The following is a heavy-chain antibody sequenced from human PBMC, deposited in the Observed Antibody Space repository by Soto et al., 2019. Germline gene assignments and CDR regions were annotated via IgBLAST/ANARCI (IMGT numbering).Heavy chain of an antibody. J-gene: IGHJ4*02. D-gene: IGHD5-12*01. CDR2: IIPILRTA. Sequence: QVQVEQSGAEMKKPGSSVKVSCKASGDTFSSYGFTWVRQAPGQGLEWMGGIIPILRTANYAQKFQGRVTITADESTSTAYMELSSLRSEDTAVYYCARALVATNAFDYWGQGILVTVSS. CDR3: ARALVATNAFDY. V-gene: IGHV1-69*11. CDR1: GDTFSSYG.